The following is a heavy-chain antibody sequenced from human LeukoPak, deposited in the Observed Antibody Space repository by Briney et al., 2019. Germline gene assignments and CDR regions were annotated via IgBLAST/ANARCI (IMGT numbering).Heavy chain of an antibody. CDR3: ARDGGNIVVVPAAMYDP. D-gene: IGHD2-2*01. J-gene: IGHJ5*02. V-gene: IGHV1-2*02. CDR2: INPNSGGT. Sequence: ASVKVSCKASGYTFTGYYMHWVRQAPGQGLEWMGWINPNSGGTNYAQKFQGRVTMTRDTSISTAYMELSRLRSDDTAVYYCARDGGNIVVVPAAMYDPWGQGTLVTVSS. CDR1: GYTFTGYY.